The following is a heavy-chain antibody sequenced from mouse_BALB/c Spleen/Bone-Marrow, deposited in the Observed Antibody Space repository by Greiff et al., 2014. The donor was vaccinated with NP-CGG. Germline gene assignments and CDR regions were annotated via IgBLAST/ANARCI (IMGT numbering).Heavy chain of an antibody. J-gene: IGHJ2*01. Sequence: EVQLVESGGGLVQPGGSLKLSCATSGFSFSDYYMYWIRQTPEKRLEWVAYISNGGGSTYYPDTVKGRFTTSRDNAKNTLYLQMSRLKSEDTAMYYCARLGDYSYFDYWGQGTTLTVSS. CDR2: ISNGGGST. D-gene: IGHD1-1*01. CDR1: GFSFSDYY. V-gene: IGHV5-12*02. CDR3: ARLGDYSYFDY.